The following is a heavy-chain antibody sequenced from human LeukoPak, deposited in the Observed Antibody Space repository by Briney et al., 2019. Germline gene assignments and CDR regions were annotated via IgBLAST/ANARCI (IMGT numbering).Heavy chain of an antibody. CDR2: IRYDGSNK. D-gene: IGHD3-3*01. J-gene: IGHJ4*02. Sequence: GGSLRLSCAASGFTFSSYGMHWVRQAPGKGLEWVAFIRYDGSNKYYAGSVKGRFTISRDNSKNTLYLQMNSLRAEDTAVYYCAKGGVLSVLRFLEWLFDYWGQGTLVTVSS. CDR3: AKGGVLSVLRFLEWLFDY. CDR1: GFTFSSYG. V-gene: IGHV3-30*02.